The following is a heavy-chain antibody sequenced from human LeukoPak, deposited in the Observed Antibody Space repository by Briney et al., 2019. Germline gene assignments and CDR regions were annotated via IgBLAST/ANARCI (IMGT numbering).Heavy chain of an antibody. CDR2: IYYRSRWSN. V-gene: IGHV6-1*01. D-gene: IGHD3/OR15-3a*01. Sequence: SQTLSLTFAISGDSVSSKTTAWNWIRQSPSRGLEWLGRIYYRSRWSNDYAVSVKSRIIINADTSKNQFSLQMNSVTPDDTAVYYCSAGGTGTGPSGWFDPWGQGTLVTVSS. J-gene: IGHJ5*02. CDR1: GDSVSSKTTA. CDR3: SAGGTGTGPSGWFDP.